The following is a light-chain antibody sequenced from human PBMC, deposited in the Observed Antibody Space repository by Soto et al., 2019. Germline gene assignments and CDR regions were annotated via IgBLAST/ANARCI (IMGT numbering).Light chain of an antibody. J-gene: IGKJ1*01. CDR2: KAS. CDR1: QSISSW. CDR3: LQYSTSFRT. Sequence: DIQMTQSPTTLSASVGDRVTITCRASQSISSWLAWYQQKQGRVPRLLIYKASSLESGVPSRFSGSGSGKEFTLTISSLQPDDFATYYCLQYSTSFRTFGQGTKVEIK. V-gene: IGKV1-5*03.